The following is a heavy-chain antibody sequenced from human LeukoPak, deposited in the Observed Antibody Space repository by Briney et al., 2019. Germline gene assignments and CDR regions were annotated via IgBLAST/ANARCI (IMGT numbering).Heavy chain of an antibody. Sequence: ASVKVSRKASGYTFTGYYMHWVRQAPGQGLEWMGWINPNSGGTNYAQKFQGRVTLTRDTSITTAYLELTNLRSDDTAVYYCTRERPILVVLAATDLDYWGQGTLVTVSS. V-gene: IGHV1-2*02. CDR3: TRERPILVVLAATDLDY. CDR1: GYTFTGYY. D-gene: IGHD2-15*01. J-gene: IGHJ4*02. CDR2: INPNSGGT.